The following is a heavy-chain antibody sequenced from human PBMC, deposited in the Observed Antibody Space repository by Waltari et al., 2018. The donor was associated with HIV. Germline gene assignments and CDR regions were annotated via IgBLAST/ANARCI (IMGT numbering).Heavy chain of an antibody. CDR3: ARAPVFSSGYTYYYLDR. Sequence: EVQLVESGGGVVQPGGSLSVACAASGCNFSSYDMYWVRQAAGKGLELVSGIGTAGDTYYSGSLKGRFTISRENAKTSLYLQMNSLRAEDTAIYYCARAPVFSSGYTYYYLDRWGRGTLVTVSS. J-gene: IGHJ2*01. CDR2: IGTAGDT. CDR1: GCNFSSYD. V-gene: IGHV3-13*01. D-gene: IGHD3-22*01.